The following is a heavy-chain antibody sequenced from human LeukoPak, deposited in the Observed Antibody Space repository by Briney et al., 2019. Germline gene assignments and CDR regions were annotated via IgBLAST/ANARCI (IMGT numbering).Heavy chain of an antibody. CDR2: IWYDGSNK. CDR3: ARDNTMVRGEGLGY. Sequence: GGSLRLSCAASGFIFSSYGMHWVRQAPGNGLEWVAVIWYDGSNKYYADSVKGRFTISRDNSKNTLYLQMNSLRAEDTAVYYCARDNTMVRGEGLGYWGQGTLVTVSS. J-gene: IGHJ4*02. D-gene: IGHD3-10*01. V-gene: IGHV3-33*01. CDR1: GFIFSSYG.